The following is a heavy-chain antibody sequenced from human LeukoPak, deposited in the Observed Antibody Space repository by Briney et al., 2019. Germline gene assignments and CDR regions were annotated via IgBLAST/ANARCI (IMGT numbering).Heavy chain of an antibody. J-gene: IGHJ4*02. Sequence: TGGSLRLSCAASGFTFSSYWMSWVRQAPGKGLEWVSFISSSSDYIYYADSVKGRFTISRDKAKNSLYLQMNSLRAEDTAVYYCARDPVYYYDSSGTFFDYWGQGTLVTVSS. CDR2: ISSSSDYI. CDR3: ARDPVYYYDSSGTFFDY. D-gene: IGHD3-22*01. CDR1: GFTFSSYW. V-gene: IGHV3-21*01.